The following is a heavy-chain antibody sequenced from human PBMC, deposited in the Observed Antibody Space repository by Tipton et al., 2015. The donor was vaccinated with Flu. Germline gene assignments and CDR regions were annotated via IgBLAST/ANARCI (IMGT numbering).Heavy chain of an antibody. Sequence: SLRLSCAASGFTFSRYEMNWVRQAPGKGLEWVSYINTNGRTIYYADSVKGRFTISRDNAKNSLFLQMNSLRAEDTAVYHCVRDRWERPYLFDFWGQGTLVTVSS. J-gene: IGHJ4*02. V-gene: IGHV3-48*03. CDR1: GFTFSRYE. CDR2: INTNGRTI. D-gene: IGHD1-26*01. CDR3: VRDRWERPYLFDF.